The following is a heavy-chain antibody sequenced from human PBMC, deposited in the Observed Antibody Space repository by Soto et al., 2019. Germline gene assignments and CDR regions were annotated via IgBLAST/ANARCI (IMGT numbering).Heavy chain of an antibody. CDR3: TTDLGWDLVDFNY. J-gene: IGHJ4*02. D-gene: IGHD1-26*01. CDR1: GFSVSDVW. Sequence: GGSLRLSCAASGFSVSDVWMNWVRLSPGKGLEWVGHIKSRSEGGTTDYAAPVKDRFMISRDDSESTLFLQMNSLRSEDTAVYYCTTDLGWDLVDFNYWGQGTQVTVSS. V-gene: IGHV3-15*07. CDR2: IKSRSEGGTT.